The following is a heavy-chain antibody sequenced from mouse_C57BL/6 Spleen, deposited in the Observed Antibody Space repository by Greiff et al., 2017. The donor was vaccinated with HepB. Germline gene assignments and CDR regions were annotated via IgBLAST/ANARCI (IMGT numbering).Heavy chain of an antibody. D-gene: IGHD2-4*01. V-gene: IGHV5-9-1*02. CDR1: GFTFSSYA. CDR2: ISSGGDYI. Sequence: EVQVVESGEGLVKPGGSLKLSCAASGFTFSSYAMSWVRQTPEKRLEWVAYISSGGDYIYYADTVKGRFTISRDNARNTLYLQMSSLKSEDTAMYYCTKEGPLYYDYDGGFAYWGQGTLVTVSA. J-gene: IGHJ3*01. CDR3: TKEGPLYYDYDGGFAY.